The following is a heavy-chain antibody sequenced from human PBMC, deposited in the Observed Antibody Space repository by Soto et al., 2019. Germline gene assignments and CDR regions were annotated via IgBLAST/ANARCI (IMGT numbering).Heavy chain of an antibody. J-gene: IGHJ4*02. V-gene: IGHV3-74*01. CDR1: GFTFSTYW. CDR2: INSDGSTT. CDR3: ATGATVSYSWMEY. D-gene: IGHD1-26*01. Sequence: EVQLVESGGGLVQPGGSLRLSCAASGFTFSTYWMHRVRQAPGKGLVWVSRINSDGSTTTYADSVKGRFTISRDNAKKTLYLQMKSLRAEDKAVYSCATGATVSYSWMEYWGQGTLVIVSS.